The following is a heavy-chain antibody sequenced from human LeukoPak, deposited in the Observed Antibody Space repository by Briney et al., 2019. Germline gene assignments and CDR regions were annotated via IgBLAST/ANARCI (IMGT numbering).Heavy chain of an antibody. CDR2: ITGSGDSA. D-gene: IGHD2-2*01. V-gene: IGHV3-23*01. CDR1: GFTFTNYA. Sequence: PGGSLRLSCAPSGFTFTNYAMSWVRQAPGKGLEWVSSITGSGDSAYYADSVKGRFTISRDNSKDTLYLQMNGLRAEDTAIYFCAKDEAWRPAADWGQGTLVTVSS. J-gene: IGHJ4*02. CDR3: AKDEAWRPAAD.